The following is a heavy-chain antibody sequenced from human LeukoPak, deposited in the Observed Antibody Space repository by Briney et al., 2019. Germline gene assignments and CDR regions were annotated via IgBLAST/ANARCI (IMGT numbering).Heavy chain of an antibody. CDR2: INPNSGGP. CDR1: GYTFSAFY. Sequence: ASVKVSCKTSGYTFSAFYIHWVRQAPGQGLEWMGWINPNSGGPNYALKFQDRVTMTRDTSISTVYMELSRLRSDDTAMYYCTRAPYPPEIITTFDSWGQGTLVIVSS. J-gene: IGHJ5*01. CDR3: TRAPYPPEIITTFDS. V-gene: IGHV1-2*02. D-gene: IGHD3-22*01.